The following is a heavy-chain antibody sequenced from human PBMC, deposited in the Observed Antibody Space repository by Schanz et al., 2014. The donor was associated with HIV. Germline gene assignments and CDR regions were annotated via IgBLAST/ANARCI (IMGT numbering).Heavy chain of an antibody. CDR2: MNPNSGNT. CDR1: GYTFTRYD. Sequence: QVQLVQFGAEVKKPGASVKLSCKASGYTFTRYDINWVRQATGQGLEWMGWMNPNSGNTGYAQKFQGRVTMTRNTSINTAYMELSSLRSEDTAVYYCARGRFCSGGSCYHDYWGQGTLVTVSS. D-gene: IGHD2-15*01. V-gene: IGHV1-8*01. J-gene: IGHJ4*02. CDR3: ARGRFCSGGSCYHDY.